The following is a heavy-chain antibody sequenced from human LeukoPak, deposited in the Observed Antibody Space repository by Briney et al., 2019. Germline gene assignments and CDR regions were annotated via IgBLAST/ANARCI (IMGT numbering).Heavy chain of an antibody. Sequence: GGSLRLSCAASGFTFSSYAMSWVRQAPGKGLEWVANIKQDGSEKHYVDSVKGRFTISRDNAKNSLYLQMNSLRAEDTAVYYCARRYFDYWGQGTLVTVSS. CDR1: GFTFSSYA. D-gene: IGHD2-15*01. V-gene: IGHV3-7*03. J-gene: IGHJ4*02. CDR3: ARRYFDY. CDR2: IKQDGSEK.